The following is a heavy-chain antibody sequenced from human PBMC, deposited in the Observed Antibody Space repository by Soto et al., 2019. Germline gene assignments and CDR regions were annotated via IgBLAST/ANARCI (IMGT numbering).Heavy chain of an antibody. CDR1: GYSFTSYW. CDR2: IYPGDSDT. CDR3: ARAAYCGGDCYSSYWFDP. V-gene: IGHV5-51*01. J-gene: IGHJ5*02. D-gene: IGHD2-21*02. Sequence: GESLKISCKGSGYSFTSYWIGWVRQMPGKGLEWMGIIYPGDSDTGYSPSFQGQVTISADKSISTAYLQWSSLKASDTAMYYCARAAYCGGDCYSSYWFDPWGQGTLVTVSS.